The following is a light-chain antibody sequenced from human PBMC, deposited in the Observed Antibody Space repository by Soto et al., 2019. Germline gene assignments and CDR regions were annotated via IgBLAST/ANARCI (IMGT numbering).Light chain of an antibody. Sequence: EIVLTQSPGTLSLSPMEIATLSFMTSQSVSSYLAWYQQKPGQAPRLLIYDASNRATGIPARFSGSGSGTDFTLTISSLQSEDFAVYYCQQYHNWPWTFGQGTKVDIK. CDR2: DAS. V-gene: IGKV3-11*01. CDR1: QSVSSY. J-gene: IGKJ1*01. CDR3: QQYHNWPWT.